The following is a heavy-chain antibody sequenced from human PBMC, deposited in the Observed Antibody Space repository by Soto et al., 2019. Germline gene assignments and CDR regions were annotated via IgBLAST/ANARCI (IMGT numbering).Heavy chain of an antibody. CDR2: LYDVDDS. V-gene: IGHV3-53*01. J-gene: IGHJ3*01. CDR3: ATWHEREHAFDV. Sequence: DVQLVESGGGLIQPGESLRLSCAAFGLTISGKEYVAWVRQAPGKGLEWVSALYDVDDSFYADSVTGRFTTSSDSSKTTVYLQMNDLRPDDTAVYYCATWHEREHAFDVWGQGTTVTISS. D-gene: IGHD1-1*01. CDR1: GLTISGKEY.